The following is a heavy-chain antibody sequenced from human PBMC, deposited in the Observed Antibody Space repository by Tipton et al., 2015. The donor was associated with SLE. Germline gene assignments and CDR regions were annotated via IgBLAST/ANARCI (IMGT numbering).Heavy chain of an antibody. Sequence: TLSLTCAVSGGSISSSNWWSWVRQPPGKGLEWIGYIYYSGSTNYNPSLKSRVTISVDTSKNQFSLKLSSVTAADTAVYYCARAFRETRTYYYYYMDVWGKGTTVTVSS. J-gene: IGHJ6*03. CDR3: ARAFRETRTYYYYYMDV. CDR1: GGSISSSNW. CDR2: IYYSGST. D-gene: IGHD3-10*01. V-gene: IGHV4-4*02.